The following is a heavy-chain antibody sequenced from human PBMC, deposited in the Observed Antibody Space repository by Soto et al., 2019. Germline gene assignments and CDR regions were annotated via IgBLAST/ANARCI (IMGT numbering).Heavy chain of an antibody. J-gene: IGHJ4*02. CDR3: ARVGTGTSTWTPFDY. V-gene: IGHV3-66*01. Sequence: EVQLVESGGGLVQPGGSLRLSCEVSGFTVSDNYMTWVRQAPGEGPEWVSILYNAGDTYYADSVKGRFSISRDTFKNTLFLQMNSLRAEDTAVYFCARVGTGTSTWTPFDYVGQGTLVTVSS. CDR2: LYNAGDT. D-gene: IGHD2-2*01. CDR1: GFTVSDNY.